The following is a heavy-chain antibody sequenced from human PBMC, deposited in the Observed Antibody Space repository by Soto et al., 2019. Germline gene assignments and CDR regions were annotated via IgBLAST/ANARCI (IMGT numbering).Heavy chain of an antibody. V-gene: IGHV1-24*01. CDR1: GYTLTELS. Sequence: EASVKVSCKVSGYTLTELSMHWVRQAPGKGLEWMGGFDPEDGETIYAQKFQGRVTMTEDTSTDTAYMELSSLRSEDTAVYYCATSLEWLLGFDYWGQGTTVTVSS. CDR2: FDPEDGET. CDR3: ATSLEWLLGFDY. D-gene: IGHD3-3*01. J-gene: IGHJ4*03.